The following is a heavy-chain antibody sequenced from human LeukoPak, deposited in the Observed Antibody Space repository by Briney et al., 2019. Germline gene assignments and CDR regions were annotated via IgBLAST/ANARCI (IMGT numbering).Heavy chain of an antibody. CDR3: ARDFGVSKHRYFDL. CDR1: GFTFSSYS. D-gene: IGHD2-8*01. V-gene: IGHV3-21*01. J-gene: IGHJ2*01. CDR2: ISSSGSYI. Sequence: GGSLRLSCAASGFTFSSYSMNWVRQAPGKGLEWVSSISSSGSYIYYADSVKGRFTISRDSAKNSLYLQMSSLRAEDTAVYYCARDFGVSKHRYFDLWGRGTLVTVSS.